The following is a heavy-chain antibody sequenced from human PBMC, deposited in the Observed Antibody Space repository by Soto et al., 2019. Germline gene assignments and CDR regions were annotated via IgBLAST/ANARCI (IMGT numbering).Heavy chain of an antibody. CDR3: ARVRGYCSGGSCYSRKSGAFDI. CDR2: INPSGGST. J-gene: IGHJ3*02. Sequence: QVQLVQSGAEVKKPGASVKVSCKASGYTFTSYYMHWVRQAPGQGLEWMGIINPSGGSTSNAQKFQDGVTMTRDTSTSTVYMELSSLRSADTAVYYCARVRGYCSGGSCYSRKSGAFDILGQGTMVTVSS. V-gene: IGHV1-46*01. CDR1: GYTFTSYY. D-gene: IGHD2-15*01.